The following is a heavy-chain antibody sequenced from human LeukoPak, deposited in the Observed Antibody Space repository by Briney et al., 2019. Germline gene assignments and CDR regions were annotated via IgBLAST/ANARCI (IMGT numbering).Heavy chain of an antibody. D-gene: IGHD3-10*01. CDR1: GGSISSYY. CDR2: IYTSGST. CDR3: ARGRGTMVRGVRARTYFDY. V-gene: IGHV4-4*07. J-gene: IGHJ4*02. Sequence: SETLSLTCTVSGGSISSYYWSWLRQPAGKGLEWIGRIYTSGSTNYNPSLKSRVTISVDTSKNQFSLKLSSVTAADTAVYYCARGRGTMVRGVRARTYFDYWGQGTLVTVSS.